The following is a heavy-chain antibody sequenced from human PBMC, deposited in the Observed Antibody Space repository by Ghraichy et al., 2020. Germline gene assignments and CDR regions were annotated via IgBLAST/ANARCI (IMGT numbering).Heavy chain of an antibody. D-gene: IGHD6-19*01. CDR2: IISSSSYI. CDR1: GFTFSSYS. CDR3: AKSIAVATFDY. J-gene: IGHJ4*02. Sequence: GGSLRLSCAASGFTFSSYSMNWVRQAPGKGLEWVSSIISSSSYIYYADSVKGRFTISRDNAKNSLYLQMNSLRAEDTAVYYCAKSIAVATFDYWGQGTLVTVSS. V-gene: IGHV3-21*01.